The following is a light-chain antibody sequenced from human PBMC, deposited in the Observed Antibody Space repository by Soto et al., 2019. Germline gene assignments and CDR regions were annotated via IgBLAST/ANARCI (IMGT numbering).Light chain of an antibody. CDR3: QQYGSSPH. V-gene: IGKV3-20*01. Sequence: EIVLTQSPDTLSLSPGERGTLSCRASQTIGDNDLAWYQQKPGQAPRLLTYGASSRATGIPDRFSGSGSGTDFTLTISSLEPEDFVVYYCQQYGSSPHFGGGTKVDIK. CDR2: GAS. J-gene: IGKJ4*01. CDR1: QTIGDND.